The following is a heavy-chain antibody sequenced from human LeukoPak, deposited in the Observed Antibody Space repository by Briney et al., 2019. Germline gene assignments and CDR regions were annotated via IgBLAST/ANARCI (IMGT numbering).Heavy chain of an antibody. CDR3: ARDATVETTGHFDL. J-gene: IGHJ2*01. Sequence: KPSETLSLTCTVSGGSISSYYWSWIRQPPGKGLEWIGYIYYSGSTNYNPSLKSRVTISVDTSKNQFSLKLSSVTAADTAVYYCARDATVETTGHFDLWGRGTLVTVSS. CDR1: GGSISSYY. D-gene: IGHD5-24*01. CDR2: IYYSGST. V-gene: IGHV4-59*01.